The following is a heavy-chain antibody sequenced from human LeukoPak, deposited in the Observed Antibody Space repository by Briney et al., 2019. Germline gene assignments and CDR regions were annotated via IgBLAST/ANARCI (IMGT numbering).Heavy chain of an antibody. J-gene: IGHJ5*02. CDR3: ARHLSNYYDFWSGYYTGWFDP. CDR2: IYHSGST. Sequence: SETPSLACAVSGYSISSGYYWGWIRQPPGKGLEWIGSIYHSGSTYYNPSLKSRVTISVDTSKNQFSLKLSSVTAADTAVYYCARHLSNYYDFWSGYYTGWFDPWGQGTLVTVSS. CDR1: GYSISSGYY. V-gene: IGHV4-38-2*01. D-gene: IGHD3-3*01.